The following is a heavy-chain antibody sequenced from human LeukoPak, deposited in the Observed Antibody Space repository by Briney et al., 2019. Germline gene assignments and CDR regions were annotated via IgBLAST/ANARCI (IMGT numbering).Heavy chain of an antibody. V-gene: IGHV1-18*01. CDR2: ISAYNGNT. CDR1: GGTFSSYA. Sequence: GASVKVSCKASGGTFSSYAISWVRQAPGQGLEWMGWISAYNGNTNYAQKLQGRVTMTTDTSTSTAYMELRSLRSDDTAVYYCARGSRSTDQAYYDFWSGYYTQFDYWGQGTLVTVSS. D-gene: IGHD3-3*01. CDR3: ARGSRSTDQAYYDFWSGYYTQFDY. J-gene: IGHJ4*02.